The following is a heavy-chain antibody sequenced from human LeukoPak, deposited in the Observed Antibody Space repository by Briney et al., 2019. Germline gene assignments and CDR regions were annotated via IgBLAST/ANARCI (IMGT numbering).Heavy chain of an antibody. Sequence: SVKVSCKASGGTFSSYAISWVRQAPGQGLEWMGRIIPILGIANYAQKFQGRVTITADKSTSTAYMELSSLRSEDTAVYYCARGCPPQLLSQNWFDPWGQGTLVTVSS. CDR3: ARGCPPQLLSQNWFDP. J-gene: IGHJ5*02. D-gene: IGHD2-2*01. CDR2: IIPILGIA. V-gene: IGHV1-69*04. CDR1: GGTFSSYA.